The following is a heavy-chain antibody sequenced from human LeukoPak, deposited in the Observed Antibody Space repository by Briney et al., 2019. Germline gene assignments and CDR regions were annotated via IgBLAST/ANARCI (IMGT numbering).Heavy chain of an antibody. Sequence: SETLSLTCTVSGGSISSYYWSWIRQPPGKGLEWIGYIYTGGSINYNPSLKSRVTISADTSKKQFSLSLSSVTAADTAVYYCASAAFCSSTTCSRTPVYWGQRTLVTVSA. CDR2: IYTGGSI. CDR1: GGSISSYY. D-gene: IGHD2-2*01. V-gene: IGHV4-4*09. CDR3: ASAAFCSSTTCSRTPVY. J-gene: IGHJ4*02.